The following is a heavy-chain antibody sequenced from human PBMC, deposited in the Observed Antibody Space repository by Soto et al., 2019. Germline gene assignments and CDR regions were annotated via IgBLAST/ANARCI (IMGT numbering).Heavy chain of an antibody. CDR1: GFTFSNYW. J-gene: IGHJ4*02. Sequence: GGSLRLSCAASGFTFSNYWMSWVRRAPGKGLEWVANIKQDGSEKYYVASVKGRFTISRDNARNSLFLQLNSLSAEDTAVYYCARGSYGSGPYYFDYWGQGTLVTVSS. D-gene: IGHD6-19*01. CDR2: IKQDGSEK. V-gene: IGHV3-7*01. CDR3: ARGSYGSGPYYFDY.